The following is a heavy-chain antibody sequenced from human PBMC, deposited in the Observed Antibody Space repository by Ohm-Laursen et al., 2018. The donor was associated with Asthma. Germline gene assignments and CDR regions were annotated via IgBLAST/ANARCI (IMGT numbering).Heavy chain of an antibody. CDR2: ISGSGGST. J-gene: IGHJ6*02. D-gene: IGHD3-3*01. Sequence: SLRLSCAASGFTFSSYSMNWVRQAPGKGLEWVSAISGSGGSTYYADSVKGRFTISRDNSKNTLYLQMNSLRAEDTAVYYCAKIQLRFGGMDVWGQGTTVTVSS. CDR3: AKIQLRFGGMDV. V-gene: IGHV3-23*01. CDR1: GFTFSSYS.